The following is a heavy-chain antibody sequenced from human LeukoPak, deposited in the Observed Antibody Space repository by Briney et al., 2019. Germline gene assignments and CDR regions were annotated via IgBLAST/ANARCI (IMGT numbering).Heavy chain of an antibody. CDR2: ISSSSSTI. J-gene: IGHJ5*02. CDR1: GFTFSSYS. D-gene: IGHD3-10*01. Sequence: GGSLRLSCAASGFTFSSYSMNWVRQAPGKGLEWVSYISSSSSTIYYADSMKGRFTISRDNAKNSLYLQMNSLRAEDTAVYYCARERSMVRGMGWFDPWGQGTLVIVSS. V-gene: IGHV3-48*01. CDR3: ARERSMVRGMGWFDP.